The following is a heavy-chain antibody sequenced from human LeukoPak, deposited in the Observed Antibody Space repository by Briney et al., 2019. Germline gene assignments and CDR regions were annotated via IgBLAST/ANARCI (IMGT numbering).Heavy chain of an antibody. D-gene: IGHD6-13*01. Sequence: ASVKVSCKASGYTFTSYDINWVRQATGQGLEWMGWMNPNSDNTGYAQKFQGRVTMTRNTSISTAYMELSSLRSEDTAVYYCARESSSWSTDTSSNWFDPWGQGTLVTVSS. CDR1: GYTFTSYD. V-gene: IGHV1-8*01. CDR3: ARESSSWSTDTSSNWFDP. CDR2: MNPNSDNT. J-gene: IGHJ5*02.